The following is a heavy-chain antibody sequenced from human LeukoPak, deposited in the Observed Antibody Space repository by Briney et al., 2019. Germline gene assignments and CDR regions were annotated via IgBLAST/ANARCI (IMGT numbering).Heavy chain of an antibody. Sequence: KVSCKASGGTFSSYAISWVRQAPGQGLEWMGIIYPGDSDTRYSPSFQGQVTISADKSISTAYLQWSSLKASDTAMYYCARFNFWSGDVWGQGTTVTVSS. V-gene: IGHV5-51*01. CDR2: IYPGDSDT. D-gene: IGHD3-3*01. CDR3: ARFNFWSGDV. CDR1: GGTFSSYA. J-gene: IGHJ6*02.